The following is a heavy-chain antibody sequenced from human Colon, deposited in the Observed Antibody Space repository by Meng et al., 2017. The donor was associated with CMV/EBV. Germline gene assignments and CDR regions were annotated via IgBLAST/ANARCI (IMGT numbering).Heavy chain of an antibody. J-gene: IGHJ4*02. D-gene: IGHD5-24*01. CDR3: ARARDRDGLYNFDS. CDR2: IVPIFVTP. V-gene: IGHV1-69*12. Sequence: QGQLVQAGAEVKKPGSSVKVSCRTSGGSFSNYAVSWVRQAPGQGLEWMGGIVPIFVTPNYAQKFQGRVTVTADESTSTAYMELSSLTSEDTVIYYCARARDRDGLYNFDSWGQGTLVTVPS. CDR1: GGSFSNYA.